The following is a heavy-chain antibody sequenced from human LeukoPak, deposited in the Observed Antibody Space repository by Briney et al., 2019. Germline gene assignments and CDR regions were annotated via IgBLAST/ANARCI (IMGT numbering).Heavy chain of an antibody. CDR3: ARGETARWSLEWLFKYNWFDP. D-gene: IGHD3-3*01. Sequence: PSQTLSLTCTVSGGSISSGGYYWSWIRQRPGKGLEWIGYIYYSGSTYYNPSLKSRVTISVDTSKNQFSLKLSSVTAADTAVYYCARGETARWSLEWLFKYNWFDPWGQGTLVTISS. V-gene: IGHV4-31*03. CDR1: GGSISSGGYY. CDR2: IYYSGST. J-gene: IGHJ5*02.